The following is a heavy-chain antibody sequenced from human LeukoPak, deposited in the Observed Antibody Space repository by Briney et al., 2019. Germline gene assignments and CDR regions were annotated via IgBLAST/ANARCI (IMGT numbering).Heavy chain of an antibody. D-gene: IGHD5-12*01. Sequence: ASVKVSCEASGYTFTGYYMHWVRQAPGQGLEWMGWINPNSGGTNYAQKFQGRVTMTRDTSISTAYMELTRLRSDDTAVYYCARDSMSQGGFDSGCFDPWGQGTLVTVSS. CDR1: GYTFTGYY. CDR2: INPNSGGT. J-gene: IGHJ5*02. V-gene: IGHV1-2*02. CDR3: ARDSMSQGGFDSGCFDP.